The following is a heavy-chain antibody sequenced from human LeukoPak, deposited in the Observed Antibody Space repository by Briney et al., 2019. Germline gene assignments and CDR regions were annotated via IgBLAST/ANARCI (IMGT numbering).Heavy chain of an antibody. Sequence: GGSLRLSCAASGFTFSSYAMSWVRQAPGKGLEWVSAISGSGGSTYYADSVKGRFTISRDNSKNTLYLQMNSLRAEDTAVYYCARAPFYLHSSAWDWGQGTLVTVSS. D-gene: IGHD3-22*01. CDR2: ISGSGGST. V-gene: IGHV3-23*01. CDR1: GFTFSSYA. J-gene: IGHJ4*02. CDR3: ARAPFYLHSSAWD.